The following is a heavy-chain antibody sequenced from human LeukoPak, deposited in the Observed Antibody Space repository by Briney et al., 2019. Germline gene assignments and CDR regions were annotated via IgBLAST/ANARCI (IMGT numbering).Heavy chain of an antibody. CDR2: IYYSGST. Sequence: PSETLSLTCTVSGGSISSYYWSWTRQPPGKVLEWIGYIYYSGSTNYNPSLKSRVTISVDTSKNQFSLKLSSVTAADTAVYYCARDSSSWYYHDAFDIWGQGTMVTVSS. J-gene: IGHJ3*02. CDR3: ARDSSSWYYHDAFDI. V-gene: IGHV4-59*01. CDR1: GGSISSYY. D-gene: IGHD6-13*01.